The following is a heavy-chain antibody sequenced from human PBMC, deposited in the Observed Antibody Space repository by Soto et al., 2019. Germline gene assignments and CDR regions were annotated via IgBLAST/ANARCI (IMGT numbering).Heavy chain of an antibody. Sequence: PSETLSLTCIVSGGSLSSGDYYWSWLRQHTGKGLEWIGYITYSGSTYYNPSLKSRVTISIDTSNNQFSLKLNSVTAADTAVYYCAREDRADKDRFDPWGQGNLVTVSS. D-gene: IGHD3-10*01. J-gene: IGHJ5*02. CDR3: AREDRADKDRFDP. V-gene: IGHV4-31*03. CDR1: GGSLSSGDYY. CDR2: ITYSGST.